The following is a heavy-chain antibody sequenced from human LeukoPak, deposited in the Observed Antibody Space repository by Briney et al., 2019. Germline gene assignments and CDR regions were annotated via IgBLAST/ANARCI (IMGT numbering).Heavy chain of an antibody. Sequence: PSETLSLTCAVSGYSISSGYYWGWIRQPPGKGLEWIGCVYHSGSTYYNPSLKSRVTISVDTSKNQFSLRLSSVTAADTAVYYCARRLGRPNTDIDYWGQGTLVTVSS. V-gene: IGHV4-38-2*01. D-gene: IGHD3-16*01. J-gene: IGHJ4*02. CDR1: GYSISSGYY. CDR2: VYHSGST. CDR3: ARRLGRPNTDIDY.